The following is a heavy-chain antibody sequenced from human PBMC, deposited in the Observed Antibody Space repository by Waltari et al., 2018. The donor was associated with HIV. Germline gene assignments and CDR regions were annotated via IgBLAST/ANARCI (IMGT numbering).Heavy chain of an antibody. CDR2: IYYSGST. CDR1: GGSISSSSYY. D-gene: IGHD3-3*01. V-gene: IGHV4-39*01. CDR3: ARQPYYDFWSGYDL. Sequence: QLQLQESGPGLVKPSETLSLTCTVSGGSISSSSYYWGWIRQPPGKGLEWIGSIYYSGSTYYNPSLKSRVTISVDTSKNQFSLKLSSVTAADTAVYYCARQPYYDFWSGYDLWGQGTLVTVSS. J-gene: IGHJ5*02.